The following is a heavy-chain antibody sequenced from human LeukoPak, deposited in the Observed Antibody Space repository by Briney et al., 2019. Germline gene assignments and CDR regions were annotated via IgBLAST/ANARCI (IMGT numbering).Heavy chain of an antibody. CDR3: ARVAYYYDSAGLYLNYFYGMDV. CDR1: GYTFTSYD. D-gene: IGHD3-22*01. Sequence: ASVKVSCKASGYTFTSYDINWVRQATGQGLEWLGWMNPSSGDTGYAQKFQGRVTMTRDTSISTAYMELSSLRSEDTAVYYCARVAYYYDSAGLYLNYFYGMDVWGQGTTVTVSS. J-gene: IGHJ6*02. V-gene: IGHV1-8*01. CDR2: MNPSSGDT.